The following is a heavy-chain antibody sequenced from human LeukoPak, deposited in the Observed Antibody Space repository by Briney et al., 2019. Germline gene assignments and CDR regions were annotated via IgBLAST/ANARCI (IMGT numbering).Heavy chain of an antibody. V-gene: IGHV4-39*01. Sequence: KSSETLSLTCTVSGASISSSSYYWGWIRQPPGKGLEWVGNVYYGGSTYYNLSLKSRVTISVDTSKDQFSLRLSSVTAADTAVYYCATEIVGYCRNDSCSGNTRFDYWGQGTLVTVSS. CDR3: ATEIVGYCRNDSCSGNTRFDY. D-gene: IGHD2-15*01. CDR1: GASISSSSYY. J-gene: IGHJ4*02. CDR2: VYYGGST.